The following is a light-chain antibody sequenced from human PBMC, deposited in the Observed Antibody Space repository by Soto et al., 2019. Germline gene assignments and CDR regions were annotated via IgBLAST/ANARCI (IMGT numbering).Light chain of an antibody. CDR3: QQYDNCPPFT. CDR1: QSISDN. J-gene: IGKJ5*01. Sequence: EIEMTQSPATLSVSPGDRVTISCRASQSISDNLAWSQQKPGQAPRLLIYGASVRATGIPARFSGSGSGTEDTLTIISLQSADFAANYCQQYDNCPPFTFGQGTRLEIK. V-gene: IGKV3-15*01. CDR2: GAS.